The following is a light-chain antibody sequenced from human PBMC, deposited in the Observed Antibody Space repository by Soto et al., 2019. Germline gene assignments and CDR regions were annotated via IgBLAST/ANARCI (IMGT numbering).Light chain of an antibody. V-gene: IGKV1-12*01. J-gene: IGKJ4*01. CDR2: AAS. CDR1: PGISSW. Sequence: DIQMTQSPSSVSASVGARVTITCRASPGISSWLAWYQQKPGKAPKLLSYAASSLQSVVPSRFRGSGSGTDFTPIISSLQPEDFATYYCQQTNSFLLTFGGGTKVEIK. CDR3: QQTNSFLLT.